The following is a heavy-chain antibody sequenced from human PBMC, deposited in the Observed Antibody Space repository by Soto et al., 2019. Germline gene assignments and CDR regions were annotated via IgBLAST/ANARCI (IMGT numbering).Heavy chain of an antibody. CDR2: INAGNGNT. Sequence: QVQLVQSGAEVKKPGASVKVSCKASGYTFTSYAMHWVRQAPGQRLEWMGWINAGNGNTKYSQMFQGRVTITRDTPARTAYMEPSSRRSEDTAVNYWASAYYYGSRGYSSLYYCDGMAVWGQGTTVTASS. J-gene: IGHJ6*02. CDR1: GYTFTSYA. CDR3: ASAYYYGSRGYSSLYYCDGMAV. D-gene: IGHD3-22*01. V-gene: IGHV1-3*01.